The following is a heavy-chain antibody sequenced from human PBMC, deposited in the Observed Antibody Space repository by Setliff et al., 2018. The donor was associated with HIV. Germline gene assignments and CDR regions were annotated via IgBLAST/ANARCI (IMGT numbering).Heavy chain of an antibody. CDR3: ARPEQANDWGYYFDS. D-gene: IGHD7-27*01. Sequence: TSETLSLTCTVSGGSIGVDCWSWIRQPPGKGLEWIGYIYSNGITRYNPSLKSRVTMSVDTSKNQFSMKLSSVTAADTAVYYCARPEQANDWGYYFDSWGQGTLVTVSS. CDR2: IYSNGIT. J-gene: IGHJ4*02. CDR1: GGSIGVDC. V-gene: IGHV4-4*08.